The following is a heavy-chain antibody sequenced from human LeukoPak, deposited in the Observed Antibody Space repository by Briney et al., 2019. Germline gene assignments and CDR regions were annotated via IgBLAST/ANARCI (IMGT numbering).Heavy chain of an antibody. CDR1: GYTFTSYG. J-gene: IGHJ4*02. V-gene: IGHV1-18*01. CDR2: IGAYNGNT. CDR3: ARAHGYDSSGYSEAYFDY. Sequence: GASVKVSCKASGYTFTSYGISWVRQAPGQGLEWMGWIGAYNGNTNYAQKLQGRVTMTTDTSTSTAYMELRSLRSDDTAVYYCARAHGYDSSGYSEAYFDYWGQGTLVTVSS. D-gene: IGHD3-22*01.